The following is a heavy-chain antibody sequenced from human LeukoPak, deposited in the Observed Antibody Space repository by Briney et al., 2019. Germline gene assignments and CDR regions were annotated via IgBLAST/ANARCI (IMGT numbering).Heavy chain of an antibody. V-gene: IGHV1-18*01. CDR2: ISAYNGNT. D-gene: IGHD2-21*02. CDR1: GYTFTSYG. CDR3: ARDLISNCGGDCYSDYFDY. J-gene: IGHJ4*02. Sequence: ASVKVSCKASGYTFTSYGISWVRQAPGQGLEWMGWISAYNGNTNYAQKLQGRVTMTTDTSTSTAYMELRSLRSDDTAVYYSARDLISNCGGDCYSDYFDYWGQGTLVTVSS.